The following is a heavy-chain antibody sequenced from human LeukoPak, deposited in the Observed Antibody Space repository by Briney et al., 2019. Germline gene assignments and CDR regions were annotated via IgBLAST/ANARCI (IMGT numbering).Heavy chain of an antibody. CDR2: INPSGGST. D-gene: IGHD1-26*01. CDR1: GDTFTRYY. J-gene: IGHJ5*02. CDR3: ASSSGSYYWFDP. V-gene: IGHV1-46*01. Sequence: ASVKGPCNASGDTFTRYYMHWVRQDPGEGLEWMGIINPSGGSTSYAQNFQGRVTMTRDTSTSTVYMELSSLRSEDTAVYYCASSSGSYYWFDPWGQGTLVTVSS.